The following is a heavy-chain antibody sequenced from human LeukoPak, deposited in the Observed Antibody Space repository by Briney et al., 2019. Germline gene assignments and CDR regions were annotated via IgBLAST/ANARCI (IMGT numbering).Heavy chain of an antibody. CDR1: GASVSSYY. CDR3: ASVRLSSGYSN. J-gene: IGHJ4*02. V-gene: IGHV4-59*02. Sequence: SETLSLTCSVSGASVSSYYCNWIGQPPGKGLEWIGNVYNSGSTNYNPSLRSRVTISVDTSKNQFSLKLSSVTAADTAVYYCASVRLSSGYSNWGQGTLVTVSS. CDR2: VYNSGST. D-gene: IGHD3-22*01.